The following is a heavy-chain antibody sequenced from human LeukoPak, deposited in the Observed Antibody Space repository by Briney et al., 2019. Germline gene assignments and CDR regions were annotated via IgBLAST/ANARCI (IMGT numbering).Heavy chain of an antibody. J-gene: IGHJ1*01. D-gene: IGHD3-22*01. CDR3: ATTYYYDSSGYYYHPTYFQH. CDR1: GGTFSSYA. V-gene: IGHV1-69*01. Sequence: GASVKVSCKASGGTFSSYAISWVRQAPGQGLEWMGGIIPIFGTANYAQKFQGRVTITADESTSTAYMELSSLRSEDTAVYYCATTYYYDSSGYYYHPTYFQHWGQGTLVTVSS. CDR2: IIPIFGTA.